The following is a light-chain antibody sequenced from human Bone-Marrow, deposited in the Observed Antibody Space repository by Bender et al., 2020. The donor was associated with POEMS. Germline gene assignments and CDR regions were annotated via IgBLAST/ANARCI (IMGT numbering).Light chain of an antibody. J-gene: IGLJ3*02. CDR2: YDD. Sequence: QSLLTQPPSASGTPGQRVIISCSGTSSRIGSNPVNWYQHLPGEAPKLLIYYDDLLTPGVSDRFSASKSGTSASLAISELQSEDEALYYCSAWDDSLSGWVFGGGTKLTVL. CDR3: SAWDDSLSGWV. V-gene: IGLV1-36*01. CDR1: SSRIGSNP.